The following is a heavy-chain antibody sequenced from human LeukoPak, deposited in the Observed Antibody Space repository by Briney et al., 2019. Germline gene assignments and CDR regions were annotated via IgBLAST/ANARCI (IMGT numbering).Heavy chain of an antibody. V-gene: IGHV4-59*01. CDR2: IYYSGST. CDR3: ARMPDILTGLDS. CDR1: GGSISSYY. J-gene: IGHJ4*02. D-gene: IGHD3-9*01. Sequence: SETLSLTCTVSGGSISSYYWSWIRQPPGKGLEWIGYIYYSGSTNYNPSLKSRVTISLDTSKNQFSLKLSSVTTADTAVYYCARMPDILTGLDSWGRGTLVTVSS.